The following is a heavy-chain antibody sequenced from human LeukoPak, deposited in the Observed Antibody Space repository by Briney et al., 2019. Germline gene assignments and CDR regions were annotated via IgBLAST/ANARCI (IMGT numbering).Heavy chain of an antibody. CDR2: IDRGGST. V-gene: IGHV3-23*05. CDR3: AKRVGYGYGMDV. Sequence: GGSLRLSCAASGFTFSSYAMSWVRQAPGKGLEWVSAIDRGGSTFYADSVKGRFTISRDNSKNTLYLQMNSLRVEDTAEFYCAKRVGYGYGMDVWGQGTTVTVSS. D-gene: IGHD6-13*01. J-gene: IGHJ6*02. CDR1: GFTFSSYA.